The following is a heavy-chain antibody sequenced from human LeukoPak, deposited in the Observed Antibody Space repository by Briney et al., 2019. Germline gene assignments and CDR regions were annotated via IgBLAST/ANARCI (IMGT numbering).Heavy chain of an antibody. CDR3: AIGTSSGWYNVEYFRH. J-gene: IGHJ1*01. D-gene: IGHD6-19*01. Sequence: PGGSLRLSCAASGFTFSSHGMNWVRQAPGKGLEWVSRISDSGGSISYADSVKGRFTISRDTSRMYLLMDTLRAEDTVIYYCAIGTSSGWYNVEYFRHWGQGTLVTVSS. CDR1: GFTFSSHG. CDR2: ISDSGGSI. V-gene: IGHV3-23*01.